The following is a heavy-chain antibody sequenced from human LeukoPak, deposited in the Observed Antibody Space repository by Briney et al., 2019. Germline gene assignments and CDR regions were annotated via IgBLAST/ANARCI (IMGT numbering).Heavy chain of an antibody. CDR3: ARVGDHFWSGYYGSQGGGYSYYYMDV. D-gene: IGHD3-3*02. CDR1: GGAVSSGSYY. Sequence: SETLSLTCTVSGGAVSSGSYYWSWIRQSPGRGLEWIGYIYYSGSTTYNPSLKSRVTISVDTSKNQFSLKLSSVTAADTAVYYCARVGDHFWSGYYGSQGGGYSYYYMDVWGKGTTVTVSS. CDR2: IYYSGST. V-gene: IGHV4-61*01. J-gene: IGHJ6*03.